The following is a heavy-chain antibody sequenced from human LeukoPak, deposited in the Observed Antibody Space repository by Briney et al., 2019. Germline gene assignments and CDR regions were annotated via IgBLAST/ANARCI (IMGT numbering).Heavy chain of an antibody. J-gene: IGHJ4*02. D-gene: IGHD3/OR15-3a*01. CDR2: ISSSSSTI. V-gene: IGHV3-48*02. Sequence: GGSLRLSCAASGFTFSSYSMNWVRQAPGKGLEWVSYISSSSSTIYYADSVKGRFTISRDNAKNSLYLQINSLRDEDTAVYYCARRAGTGGRDYFDYWGQGTLVTVSS. CDR1: GFTFSSYS. CDR3: ARRAGTGGRDYFDY.